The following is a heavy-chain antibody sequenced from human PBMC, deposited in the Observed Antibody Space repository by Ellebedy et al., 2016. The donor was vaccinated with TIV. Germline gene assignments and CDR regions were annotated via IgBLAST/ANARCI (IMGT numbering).Heavy chain of an antibody. D-gene: IGHD2-15*01. V-gene: IGHV1-69*13. CDR3: ARARDYSRGGRYPIYFFDS. CDR1: GGTSNNYA. CDR2: IIPIFSTP. Sequence: SVKVSCKASGGTSNNYAINWVRQAPGQGLEWMGGIIPIFSTPNYAQRFEDRVTITADESTSTTYMALSSLRSEDTAVYYCARARDYSRGGRYPIYFFDSWGRGPLVTVSS. J-gene: IGHJ4*02.